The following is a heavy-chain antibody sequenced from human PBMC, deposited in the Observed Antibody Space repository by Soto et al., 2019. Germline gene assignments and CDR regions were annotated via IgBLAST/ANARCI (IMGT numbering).Heavy chain of an antibody. J-gene: IGHJ4*02. CDR3: ARARYYYDSSGYLSPGHFDY. CDR2: IYYSGST. Sequence: SETLSLTCTVSGGSISSGGYYWSWIRQHPGKGLEWIGYIYYSGSTYYNPSLKSRVTISVDTSKNQFSLKLSSVTAAETAVYYCARARYYYDSSGYLSPGHFDYWGQGTLVTVSS. D-gene: IGHD3-22*01. CDR1: GGSISSGGYY. V-gene: IGHV4-31*03.